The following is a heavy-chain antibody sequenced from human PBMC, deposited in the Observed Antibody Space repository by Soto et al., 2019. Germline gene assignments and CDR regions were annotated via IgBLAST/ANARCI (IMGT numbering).Heavy chain of an antibody. CDR1: GGTFSSYA. Sequence: SVKVSCKASGGTFSSYAISWVRQAPGQGLEWMGGIIPIFGTANYAQKFQGRVTITADESTSTAYMELSSLRSEDTAVYYCARGSDAYYDSSGYYGFQHWGQGTLVTVSS. J-gene: IGHJ1*01. D-gene: IGHD3-22*01. V-gene: IGHV1-69*13. CDR2: IIPIFGTA. CDR3: ARGSDAYYDSSGYYGFQH.